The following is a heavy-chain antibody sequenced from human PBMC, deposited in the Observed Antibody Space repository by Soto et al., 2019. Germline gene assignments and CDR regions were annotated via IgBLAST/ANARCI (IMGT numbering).Heavy chain of an antibody. Sequence: PGGSLRLSCAASGFTFSSYGMHWVRQAPGKGLEWVAVIWYDGSNKYYADSVKGRFTISRDNSKNTLYLRMNSLRAEDTAMYYCARDGDIVVVPAASYWYFDLWGRGTLVTVSS. CDR2: IWYDGSNK. J-gene: IGHJ2*01. V-gene: IGHV3-33*01. CDR1: GFTFSSYG. CDR3: ARDGDIVVVPAASYWYFDL. D-gene: IGHD2-2*01.